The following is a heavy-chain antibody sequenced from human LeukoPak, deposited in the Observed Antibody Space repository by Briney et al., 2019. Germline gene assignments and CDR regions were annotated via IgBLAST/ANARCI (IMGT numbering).Heavy chain of an antibody. CDR3: ARALYYGSGSYDY. CDR2: IYTSGST. V-gene: IGHV4-4*07. D-gene: IGHD3-10*01. Sequence: PSETLSLTCTGSGGSITYYYWSWIRQPAGKGLEWIGRIYTSGSTNYNPSLKSRVTMSVDTSKNQFSLKLTSVTAADTAVYYCARALYYGSGSYDYWGQGTLVTVSS. J-gene: IGHJ4*02. CDR1: GGSITYYY.